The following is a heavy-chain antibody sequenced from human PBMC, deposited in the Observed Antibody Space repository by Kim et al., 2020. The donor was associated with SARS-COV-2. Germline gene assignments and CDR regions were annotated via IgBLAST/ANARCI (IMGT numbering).Heavy chain of an antibody. V-gene: IGHV3-33*01. CDR2: IWDDGSNK. J-gene: IGHJ4*02. CDR3: ARDRATWIRRWLLDY. Sequence: GGSLRLSCAASGFTFSSYGMPWVRQAPGKGLEWVAVIWDDGSNKYYADAEKGRFTISRDNSKNMLYLQMNSLRAEDTAVYYCARDRATWIRRWLLDYWGPGTPVTPSS. CDR1: GFTFSSYG. D-gene: IGHD5-18*01.